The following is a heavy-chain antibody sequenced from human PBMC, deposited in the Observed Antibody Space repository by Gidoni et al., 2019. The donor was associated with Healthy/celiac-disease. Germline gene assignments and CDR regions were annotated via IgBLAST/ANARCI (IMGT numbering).Heavy chain of an antibody. CDR2: IIPIFGTA. CDR1: GGTFSSYA. D-gene: IGHD3-22*01. Sequence: QVQLVQSGAEVKKPGSSVKVSCKASGGTFSSYAISWVRQAPGQGLEWMGGIIPIFGTANYAQKFQGRVTITADESTSTAYMELSSLRSEDTAVYYCARESGEAYYYDSSGYYGGAFDIWGQGTMVTVSS. V-gene: IGHV1-69*01. CDR3: ARESGEAYYYDSSGYYGGAFDI. J-gene: IGHJ3*02.